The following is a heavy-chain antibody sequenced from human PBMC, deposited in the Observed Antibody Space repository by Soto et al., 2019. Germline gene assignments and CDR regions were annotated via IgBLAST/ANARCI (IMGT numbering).Heavy chain of an antibody. J-gene: IGHJ5*01. CDR1: GYSFSDYW. V-gene: IGHV5-51*01. D-gene: IGHD2-21*01. CDR3: ARRGQYCGTSPCRFHS. Sequence: GESLKISCKASGYSFSDYWIGWVRQMPGRGLEWMGIIYPGDSDTRYSASFQDQVTISADKSISTTFLQWSSLKASDTAMYYCARRGQYCGTSPCRFHSWDPGTLVTVS. CDR2: IYPGDSDT.